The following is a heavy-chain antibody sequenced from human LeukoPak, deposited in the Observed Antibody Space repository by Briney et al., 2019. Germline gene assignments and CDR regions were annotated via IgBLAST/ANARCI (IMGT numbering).Heavy chain of an antibody. CDR3: ARDSLSEEDYNYYGMDV. V-gene: IGHV3-33*01. CDR2: IWYDGSNK. J-gene: IGHJ6*04. Sequence: GGSLRLSCAASGFTFSSYGMHWVRQAPGKGLEWVAVIWYDGSNKYYADSVKGRFTISRDNSKNTLYLQMNSLRAEDTAEYYCARDSLSEEDYNYYGMDVWGKGTTVTVSS. CDR1: GFTFSSYG. D-gene: IGHD6-19*01.